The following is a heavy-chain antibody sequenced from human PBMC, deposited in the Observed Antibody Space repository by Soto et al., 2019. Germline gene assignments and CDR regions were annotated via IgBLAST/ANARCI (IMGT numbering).Heavy chain of an antibody. Sequence: SETLSLTCTVSGGSISSSSYYWGWIRQPPGKGLEWIGSIYYSGSTYYNPSPKSRVTISVDTSKNQFSLKLSSVTAADTAVYYCARQLGGGRVHDFWSGYYTEIGTEIDYWGQGTLVTVSS. D-gene: IGHD3-3*01. V-gene: IGHV4-39*01. CDR3: ARQLGGGRVHDFWSGYYTEIGTEIDY. CDR2: IYYSGST. CDR1: GGSISSSSYY. J-gene: IGHJ4*02.